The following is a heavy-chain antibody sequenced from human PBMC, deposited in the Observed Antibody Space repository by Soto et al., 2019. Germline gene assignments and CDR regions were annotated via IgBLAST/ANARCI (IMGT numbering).Heavy chain of an antibody. CDR3: AASQQFAY. J-gene: IGHJ4*02. Sequence: VQLVQSGAEVKKPGTSVNVSCKASGYTFSNYGINWVRQAPGQGLEWMGWINTYTGDTNFAQKFQGRVTMTTDTSTSTAYMEVRALRSDDTAIYYCAASQQFAYWGQGTLVSVSS. D-gene: IGHD6-13*01. CDR2: INTYTGDT. V-gene: IGHV1-18*01. CDR1: GYTFSNYG.